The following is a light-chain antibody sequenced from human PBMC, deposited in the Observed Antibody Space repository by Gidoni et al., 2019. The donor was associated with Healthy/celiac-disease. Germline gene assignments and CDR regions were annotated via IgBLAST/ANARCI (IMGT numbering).Light chain of an antibody. Sequence: DLQMTQSPSALSASVGDRVPITCQASQDISNYFNWDQQKPGQATKLLIYDASNFETRVPSRFSGSGSGTDFTFTISSLQPEDIAIYYCPRYYNLPPCTFGQGTKLEIK. CDR3: PRYYNLPPCT. CDR1: QDISNY. J-gene: IGKJ2*02. CDR2: DAS. V-gene: IGKV1-33*01.